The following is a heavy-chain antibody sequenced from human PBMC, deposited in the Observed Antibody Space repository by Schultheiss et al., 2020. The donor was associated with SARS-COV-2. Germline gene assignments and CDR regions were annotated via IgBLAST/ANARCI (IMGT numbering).Heavy chain of an antibody. CDR3: ARATSRYGDYVGVAPMDV. J-gene: IGHJ6*02. D-gene: IGHD4-17*01. Sequence: GGSLRLSCSASGFTFSSYAMHWVRQAPGKGLEWVAVIWYDGSNKYYADSVKGRFTISRDNSKNTLYLQMNSLRAEDTAVYYCARATSRYGDYVGVAPMDVWGQGTTVTVSS. CDR2: IWYDGSNK. CDR1: GFTFSSYA. V-gene: IGHV3-30*04.